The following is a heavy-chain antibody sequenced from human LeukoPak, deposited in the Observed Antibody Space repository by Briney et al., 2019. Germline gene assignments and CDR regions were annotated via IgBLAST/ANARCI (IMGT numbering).Heavy chain of an antibody. J-gene: IGHJ3*02. CDR1: GYTFTSYY. D-gene: IGHD3-9*01. CDR2: INPSGGST. CDR3: ARERYHYDILSGYSHLYAFDI. Sequence: ASVKVSCKASGYTFTSYYMHWVRQSPGQGLEWMGIINPSGGSTSNAHKFQGRLTMARDTSTSTVYMELSSLRSEDTAVYYCARERYHYDILSGYSHLYAFDIWGQGTMVTVSS. V-gene: IGHV1-46*01.